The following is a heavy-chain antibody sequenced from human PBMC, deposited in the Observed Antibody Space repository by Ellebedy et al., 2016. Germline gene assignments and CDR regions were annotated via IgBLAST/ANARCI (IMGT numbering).Heavy chain of an antibody. CDR2: INPSGGSA. D-gene: IGHD2-8*01. V-gene: IGHV1-46*01. CDR3: ARLGGGFSNGPIPGYYYYGLDV. Sequence: ASVKVSCKTSGYTFINYHIHWVRQAPGQGLEWMGTINPSGGSASYAQKFQGRVTMTSDTSTRTVYMDLSSLRSEDTALYHCARLGGGFSNGPIPGYYYYGLDVWGQGTTVTVSS. CDR1: GYTFINYH. J-gene: IGHJ6*02.